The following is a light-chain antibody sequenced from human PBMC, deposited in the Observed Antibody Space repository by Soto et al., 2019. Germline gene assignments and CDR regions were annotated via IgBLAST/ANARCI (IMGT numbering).Light chain of an antibody. CDR1: QSISNY. CDR2: AAS. J-gene: IGKJ2*01. CDR3: QQSYSTPYT. Sequence: DIQMTQSPSSLSASVGDRVTITCRASQSISNYLNWYQQKPGKAPKLLIYAASSLQSGVPSRFRGSGSGTDFTLIISGLQPEDFATYYCQQSYSTPYTFGQGTKLEIK. V-gene: IGKV1-39*01.